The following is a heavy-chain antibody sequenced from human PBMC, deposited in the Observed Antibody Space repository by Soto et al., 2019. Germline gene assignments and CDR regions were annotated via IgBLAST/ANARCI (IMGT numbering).Heavy chain of an antibody. V-gene: IGHV4-39*01. CDR3: ARLGGYCSTTGCYGYYAMDV. CDR1: GGSTRSSNYF. D-gene: IGHD2-2*01. Sequence: PSQTRCLTCTVSGGSTRSSNYFWGCIRQPPGKGLEWIGSIYYSGNTYYNPSLKSRVTMSVDTSKNQFSLKLSSVTAADTAVYYCARLGGYCSTTGCYGYYAMDVWGQGTTVT. J-gene: IGHJ6*02. CDR2: IYYSGNT.